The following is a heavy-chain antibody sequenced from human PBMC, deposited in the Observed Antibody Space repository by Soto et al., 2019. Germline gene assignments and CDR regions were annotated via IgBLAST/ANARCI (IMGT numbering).Heavy chain of an antibody. CDR2: ISYDGSNK. CDR3: AKACSGGSCYLDS. V-gene: IGHV3-30*18. D-gene: IGHD2-15*01. CDR1: GFTFSSYG. J-gene: IGHJ4*02. Sequence: PGGSLRLSCAASGFTFSSYGMHWVRQAPGKGLEWVAVISYDGSNKYYADSVKGRFTISRDNSKNTLYLQMNSLRAEDTAVYYCAKACSGGSCYLDSWGQGTLVTVSS.